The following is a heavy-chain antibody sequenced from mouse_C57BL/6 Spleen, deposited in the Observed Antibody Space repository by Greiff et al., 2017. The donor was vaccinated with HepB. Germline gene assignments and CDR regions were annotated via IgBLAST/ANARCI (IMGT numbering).Heavy chain of an antibody. CDR3: ARFAAQASAWFAY. D-gene: IGHD3-2*02. V-gene: IGHV1-26*01. J-gene: IGHJ3*01. CDR1: GYTFTDYY. Sequence: VQLQQSGPELVKPGASVKISCKASGYTFTDYYMNWVKQSHGKSLEWIGDINPNNGGTSYNQKFKGKATLTVDKSSSTAYMELRSLTSEDSAVYYCARFAAQASAWFAYWGQGTLVTVSA. CDR2: INPNNGGT.